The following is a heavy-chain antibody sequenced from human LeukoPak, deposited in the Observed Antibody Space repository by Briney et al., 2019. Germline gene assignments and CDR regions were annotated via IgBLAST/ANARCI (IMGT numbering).Heavy chain of an antibody. J-gene: IGHJ4*02. CDR2: IKQDGSEK. V-gene: IGHV3-7*01. CDR3: ARDSAGNDY. CDR1: GFTFSTYW. Sequence: GGSLRLSCAASGFTFSTYWVSWVRQAPGKGLEWVANIKQDGSEKYHVDSVKGRFTISRDNAKNSLYLQMNSLRAEDTAMYYCARDSAGNDYWGQGTLVTVSS. D-gene: IGHD6-13*01.